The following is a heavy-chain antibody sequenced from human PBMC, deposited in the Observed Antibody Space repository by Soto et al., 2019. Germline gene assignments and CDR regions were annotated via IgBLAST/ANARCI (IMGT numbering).Heavy chain of an antibody. D-gene: IGHD6-13*01. CDR3: ASGVLAAAGKFTARLDY. V-gene: IGHV3-30-3*01. CDR1: GFTFSSHA. Sequence: QVQLVESGGGVVQPGRSMRLSCAASGFTFSSHAMHWVRKAPGKGLECVALLSYDGSSKHYADSVKGRVTISRDNSKNTMYVQINILTGADTAVYYCASGVLAAAGKFTARLDYGGQGTVVTVSA. J-gene: IGHJ4*02. CDR2: LSYDGSSK.